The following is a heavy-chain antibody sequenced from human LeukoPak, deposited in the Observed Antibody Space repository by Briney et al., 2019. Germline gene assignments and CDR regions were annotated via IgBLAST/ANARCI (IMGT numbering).Heavy chain of an antibody. Sequence: SETLSLTCTVSGGSISGYYWSWIRQPPGKGLEWIGYIYYSGSTNYNPSLKSRVTISVDTSKNQFSLKLSSVTAADTAVYYCASLYSSGWFGDYWGQGTLVTVSS. CDR2: IYYSGST. CDR3: ASLYSSGWFGDY. J-gene: IGHJ4*02. V-gene: IGHV4-59*01. D-gene: IGHD6-19*01. CDR1: GGSISGYY.